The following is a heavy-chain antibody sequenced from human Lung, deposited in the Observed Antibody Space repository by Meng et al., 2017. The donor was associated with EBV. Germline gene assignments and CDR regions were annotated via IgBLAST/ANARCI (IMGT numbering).Heavy chain of an antibody. D-gene: IGHD3/OR15-3a*01. Sequence: GQLVESGGGLIRPGGSLGLSCAASGFSVSNYYLAWVRQAPGKGLEWVSFIYSGGSTFYADSVKGRFTISEDNSRNTLYLQMNSLSADDTAVYYCATWTSRAGAFDLWGQGTMVTVSS. CDR3: ATWTSRAGAFDL. J-gene: IGHJ3*01. V-gene: IGHV3-53*01. CDR2: IYSGGST. CDR1: GFSVSNYY.